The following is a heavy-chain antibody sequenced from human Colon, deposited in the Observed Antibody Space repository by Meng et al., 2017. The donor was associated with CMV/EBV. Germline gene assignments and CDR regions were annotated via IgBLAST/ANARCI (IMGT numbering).Heavy chain of an antibody. V-gene: IGHV4-59*01. Sequence: SETLSLTCTVSGVSISGYYWSWIRQPPGRGPEYIGHIHYSGSTNYSPPLESRLSISVDTSKNQFSLNLSSVTAADPDVYYCANGGAASNGFDPWGQGTTVTVSS. J-gene: IGHJ5*02. CDR2: IHYSGST. CDR1: GVSISGYY. D-gene: IGHD4-23*01. CDR3: ANGGAASNGFDP.